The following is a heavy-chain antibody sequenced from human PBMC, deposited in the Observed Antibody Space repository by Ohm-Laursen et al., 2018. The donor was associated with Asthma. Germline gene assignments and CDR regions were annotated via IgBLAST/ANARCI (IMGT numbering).Heavy chain of an antibody. Sequence: GSLRLSCAASGFTFSNAWMSWVRQAPGKGLEWVGRIKSKTDGGTTDYAAPVKGRFTISRDDSKNTLYLQMNSLKTEDTAVYYCTTDLPTDSGYDWSDYWGQGTLVTVSS. CDR2: IKSKTDGGTT. CDR1: GFTFSNAW. D-gene: IGHD5-12*01. J-gene: IGHJ4*02. CDR3: TTDLPTDSGYDWSDY. V-gene: IGHV3-15*01.